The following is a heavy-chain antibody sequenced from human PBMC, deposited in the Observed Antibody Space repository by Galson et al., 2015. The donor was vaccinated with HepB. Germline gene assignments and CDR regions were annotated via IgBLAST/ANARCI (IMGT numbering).Heavy chain of an antibody. Sequence: SVKVSCKASGYTFTNLGINWVRQAPGQGLEWMGWISAYHGNTHYAQKLQGRVTMTTDTSTSTAYMELRSLRSDDTAVYYCAREGGWQLHDYYFGMDVWGQGTTVTVSS. CDR2: ISAYHGNT. V-gene: IGHV1-18*01. D-gene: IGHD1-26*01. J-gene: IGHJ6*02. CDR1: GYTFTNLG. CDR3: AREGGWQLHDYYFGMDV.